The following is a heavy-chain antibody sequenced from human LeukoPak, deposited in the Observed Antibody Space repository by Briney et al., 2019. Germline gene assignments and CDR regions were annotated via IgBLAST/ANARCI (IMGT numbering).Heavy chain of an antibody. CDR2: ISYDGSNK. CDR3: AKDPSGGGAFDI. V-gene: IGHV3-30*18. D-gene: IGHD1-26*01. J-gene: IGHJ3*02. Sequence: GGSLRLSCAASGFTFSSYGMHCVRQAPGKGLEWVAVISYDGSNKYYADSVKCRFTISRDNSKNTLYLQMNSLRAEDTAVYYCAKDPSGGGAFDIWGQGTMVTVSS. CDR1: GFTFSSYG.